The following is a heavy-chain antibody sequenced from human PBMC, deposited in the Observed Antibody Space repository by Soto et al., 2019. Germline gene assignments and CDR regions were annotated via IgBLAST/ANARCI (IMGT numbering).Heavy chain of an antibody. J-gene: IGHJ6*02. CDR1: GFTFSSYA. D-gene: IGHD3-10*01. CDR3: AKDMSSITMVRGVIISHYGMDV. V-gene: IGHV3-23*01. CDR2: ISGSGGST. Sequence: GGSLRPSCAASGFTFSSYAMSWVRQAPGKGLEWVSAISGSGGSTYYADSVKGRFTISRDNSKNTLYLQMNSLRAEDTAVYYCAKDMSSITMVRGVIISHYGMDVWGQGTTVTVSS.